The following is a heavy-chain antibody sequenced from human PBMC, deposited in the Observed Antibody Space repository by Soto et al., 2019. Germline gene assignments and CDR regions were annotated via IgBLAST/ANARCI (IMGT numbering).Heavy chain of an antibody. CDR2: IIPIFGTA. CDR3: ARDGTLNRAYGALFAY. J-gene: IGHJ4*02. D-gene: IGHD3-10*01. CDR1: EGTFSSYA. Sequence: GASVKVSCKASEGTFSSYAISWVRQAPGQGLEWMGGIIPIFGTANYAQKFQGRVTITADESTSTAYMELSSLRSEDTAVYYCARDGTLNRAYGALFAYWGQGTLVTVSS. V-gene: IGHV1-69*13.